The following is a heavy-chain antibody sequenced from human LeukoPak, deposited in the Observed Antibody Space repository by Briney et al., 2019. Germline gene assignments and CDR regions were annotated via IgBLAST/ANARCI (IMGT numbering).Heavy chain of an antibody. V-gene: IGHV1-2*04. D-gene: IGHD1-26*01. CDR3: AREGYSGQYTN. Sequence: ASVKVSCKASGYTFIDYYIHWVRQAPGQGLEWVGWISPNSGDTNYAQKFQGWVTMTRDTSITTIYMGLNRLTSDNTAVYYCAREGYSGQYTNWGQGTLVTVSS. CDR2: ISPNSGDT. CDR1: GYTFIDYY. J-gene: IGHJ4*02.